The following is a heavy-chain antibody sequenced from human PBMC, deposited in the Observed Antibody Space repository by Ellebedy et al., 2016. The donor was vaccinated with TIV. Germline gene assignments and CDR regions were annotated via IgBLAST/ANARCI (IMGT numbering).Heavy chain of an antibody. CDR1: NYSFTSYG. V-gene: IGHV1-18*01. Sequence: ASVKVSXKASNYSFTSYGVAWVRQAPGQGLEWVGWISTYNDDINYAQNLQGRVTMTTNTSTSTAYMELRSLRSDDTAVYYCARVIMPGKADYWGQGTLVTVSS. J-gene: IGHJ4*02. CDR2: ISTYNDDI. D-gene: IGHD2-8*01. CDR3: ARVIMPGKADY.